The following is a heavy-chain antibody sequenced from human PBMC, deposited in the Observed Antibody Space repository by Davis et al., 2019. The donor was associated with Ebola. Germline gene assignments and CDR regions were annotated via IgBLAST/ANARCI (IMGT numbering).Heavy chain of an antibody. Sequence: GESLKISCAASGFTFSSYEMNWVRQAPGKGLEWVSYISSSGSTIYYADSVKGRFTISRDNAKNSLYLQMNSLRAEDTAVYYCARDRGDFFLEWSFGMDVWGQGTTVTVSS. CDR1: GFTFSSYE. CDR3: ARDRGDFFLEWSFGMDV. V-gene: IGHV3-48*03. D-gene: IGHD3-3*01. CDR2: ISSSGSTI. J-gene: IGHJ6*02.